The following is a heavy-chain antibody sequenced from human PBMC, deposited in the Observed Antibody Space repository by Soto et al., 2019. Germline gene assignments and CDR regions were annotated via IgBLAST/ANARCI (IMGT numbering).Heavy chain of an antibody. J-gene: IGHJ3*02. CDR3: ARVGRYCSGGSCYFDAFDI. CDR1: GGSISSYY. D-gene: IGHD2-15*01. V-gene: IGHV4-59*01. CDR2: IYYSGST. Sequence: SETLSLTCTVSGGSISSYYWSWIRQPPGKGLEWIGYIYYSGSTNYNPSLKSRVTISVDTSKNQFSLKLSSVTAADTAVYYCARVGRYCSGGSCYFDAFDIWGQGTMVTVSS.